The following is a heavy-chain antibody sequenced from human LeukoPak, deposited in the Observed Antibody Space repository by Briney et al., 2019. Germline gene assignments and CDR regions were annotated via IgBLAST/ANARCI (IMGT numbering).Heavy chain of an antibody. J-gene: IGHJ4*02. CDR2: INQRGST. V-gene: IGHV4-34*01. Sequence: GSLRLSCAASGFTFSSSWMHWVRQAPGKGLVWIGEINQRGSTNYNPSLKSRVTISVDTSKNQFSLKLSSVTAADTAVYYCARGQPYCSGGSCYSYYFDYWGQGTLVTVSS. D-gene: IGHD2-15*01. CDR1: GFTFSSSW. CDR3: ARGQPYCSGGSCYSYYFDY.